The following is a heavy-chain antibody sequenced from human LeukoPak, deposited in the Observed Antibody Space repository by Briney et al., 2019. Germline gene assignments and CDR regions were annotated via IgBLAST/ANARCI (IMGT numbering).Heavy chain of an antibody. V-gene: IGHV3-21*01. D-gene: IGHD2-15*01. CDR2: IISSSSYI. CDR1: GLTFSSYS. CDR3: ARDWGRPTHY. Sequence: PGASLRPACAASGLTFSSYSMRSVRQAPGEGLELVSSIISSSSYIYYTDSVKGRFTISRDNTKNSLYLQMNSLRAEDTGVYYGARDWGRPTHYWGQGTLVTVSS. J-gene: IGHJ4*02.